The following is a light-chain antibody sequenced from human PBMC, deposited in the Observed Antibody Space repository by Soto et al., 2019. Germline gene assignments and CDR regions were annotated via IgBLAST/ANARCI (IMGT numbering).Light chain of an antibody. CDR1: QSVSSN. CDR2: GAS. CDR3: QQYGSSLT. J-gene: IGKJ4*01. Sequence: EIVMTQSPATLSVSPGERATLSCRASQSVSSNLAWYQQKPGQAPRLLIYGASTRATGIPARFSGSGSGTEFTLTISSLQSEDFAVYYCQQYGSSLTVGGGTKVDIK. V-gene: IGKV3-15*01.